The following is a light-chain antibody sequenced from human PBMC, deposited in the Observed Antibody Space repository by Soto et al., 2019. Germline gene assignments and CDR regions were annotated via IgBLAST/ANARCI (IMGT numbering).Light chain of an antibody. CDR2: DTY. Sequence: EIVLTQSPGTLSLSPGERATLSCRASQSVSSSYLGWFQQRPGQPPRLLIYDTYNRATGIPDRFSGSGSGIDFTLTISRLEPEDFAVYYCQQYSGPPYTLGQGTKLEIK. CDR1: QSVSSSY. J-gene: IGKJ2*01. V-gene: IGKV3-20*01. CDR3: QQYSGPPYT.